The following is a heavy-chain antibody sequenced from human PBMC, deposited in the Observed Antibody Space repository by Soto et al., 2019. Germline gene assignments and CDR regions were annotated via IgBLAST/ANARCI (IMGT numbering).Heavy chain of an antibody. J-gene: IGHJ6*02. CDR2: IYYRGST. CDR3: ARDGREASGMDV. V-gene: IGHV4-59*11. D-gene: IGHD1-26*01. Sequence: SETLSLTCTVSGGSISSHYWSWVRQSPGKGLEWIGHIYYRGSTNYNPSLRSRSTISVDTSKNQFSLKLNSVTTADTAVYYCARDGREASGMDVWGQGTKVTVSS. CDR1: GGSISSHY.